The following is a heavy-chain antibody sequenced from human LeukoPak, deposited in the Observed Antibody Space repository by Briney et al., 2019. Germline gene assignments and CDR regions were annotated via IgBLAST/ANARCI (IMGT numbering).Heavy chain of an antibody. V-gene: IGHV3-48*03. J-gene: IGHJ6*02. CDR1: GFTFSSYE. Sequence: PGGSLRLSCAASGFTFSSYEMNWVRQAPGKGLEWVSYISSSGSTIYYADSVKGRFTISRDNAKNSLYLQMNSLRAEDTAVYYCARDGISSRFGESQYYYGMDVWGQGTTVTVSS. CDR3: ARDGISSRFGESQYYYGMDV. CDR2: ISSSGSTI. D-gene: IGHD3-10*01.